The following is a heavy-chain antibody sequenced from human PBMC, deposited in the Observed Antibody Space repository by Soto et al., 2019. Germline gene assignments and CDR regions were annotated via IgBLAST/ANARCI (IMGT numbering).Heavy chain of an antibody. J-gene: IGHJ4*02. CDR1: GGTFSSYA. V-gene: IGHV1-69*06. Sequence: QVQLVQSGAEVKKPGSSVKVSCKASGGTFSSYAISWVRQAPGQGLEWMGGIIPIFGTANYAQKFQGRVTITADKSTSTAYMELSSLRSEDTAVYYCAGGAAPEGWGSYRWEDYWGQRTLVTVSS. CDR3: AGGAAPEGWGSYRWEDY. CDR2: IIPIFGTA. D-gene: IGHD1-26*01.